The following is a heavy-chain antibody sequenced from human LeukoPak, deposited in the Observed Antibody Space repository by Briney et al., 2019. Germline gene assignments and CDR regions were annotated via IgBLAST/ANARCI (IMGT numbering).Heavy chain of an antibody. CDR1: GFTFDDYA. D-gene: IGHD4-11*01. V-gene: IGHV3-9*01. J-gene: IGHJ4*02. CDR3: AKDDGPYSLTPYSVGLLDY. Sequence: GGSLRLSCAASGFTFDDYAMHWVRQAPGKGLEWVSGISWNSGSIGYADSVKGRFTISRDNAKNSLYLQMNSLRSEDTAVYYCAKDDGPYSLTPYSVGLLDYWGPGTLVTVSS. CDR2: ISWNSGSI.